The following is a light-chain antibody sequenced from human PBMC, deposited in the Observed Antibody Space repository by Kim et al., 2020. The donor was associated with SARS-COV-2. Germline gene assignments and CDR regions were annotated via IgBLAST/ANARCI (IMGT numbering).Light chain of an antibody. CDR2: RVS. J-gene: IGKJ5*01. V-gene: IGKV3-20*01. CDR3: QQYGNLPIT. Sequence: EIVLTQSPGTLSLSPGERATLSCRASQSVTSSSLAWYQQKLGQAPRLLIYRVSSRATGIPDRFSGSVSGTDFTLTISRLEPEDFAVYYCQQYGNLPITFGQGTRLEIK. CDR1: QSVTSSS.